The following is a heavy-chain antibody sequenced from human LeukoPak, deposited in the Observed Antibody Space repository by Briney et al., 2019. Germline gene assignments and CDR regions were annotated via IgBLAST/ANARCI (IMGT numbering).Heavy chain of an antibody. V-gene: IGHV4-31*03. D-gene: IGHD7-27*01. CDR3: ARYLKTWGPRNYYYYMAV. J-gene: IGHJ6*03. Sequence: SETLSLTCTVAGGSITSCGYYWSWIRQHPGKGLEWIGYIDYGGSTYYNPSLKSRVTISVDTSKNQFSLKLSSVTAADTAVYYCARYLKTWGPRNYYYYMAVWGKGTTVTVSS. CDR2: IDYGGST. CDR1: GGSITSCGYY.